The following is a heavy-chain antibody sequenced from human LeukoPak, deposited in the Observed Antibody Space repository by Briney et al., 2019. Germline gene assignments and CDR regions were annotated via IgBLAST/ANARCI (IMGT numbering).Heavy chain of an antibody. D-gene: IGHD6-19*01. J-gene: IGHJ4*02. Sequence: AGGSLRLSCAASGFTFSSYGMQWVRQAPGKGLEWVAVIWYDGSSKYYTDSVKGRFTISRDNSKGTLYLQMNSLRADDTGIYYCARSGGRGWYPADYWGQGTLVTVSS. CDR1: GFTFSSYG. CDR3: ARSGGRGWYPADY. V-gene: IGHV3-33*01. CDR2: IWYDGSSK.